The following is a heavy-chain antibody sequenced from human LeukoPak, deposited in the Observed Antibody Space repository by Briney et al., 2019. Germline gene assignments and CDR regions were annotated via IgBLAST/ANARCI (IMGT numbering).Heavy chain of an antibody. Sequence: GGSLRLSCAASGFTFDDYAMHWVRQAPGKGLEWVSGISWGSGSITYADSVKGRFTISRDNARNSLYLQMNSLRAEDTAFYYCAKDMGTGGFTGSDLGFDYWGQGTLVTVSS. CDR2: ISWGSGSI. D-gene: IGHD5-12*01. V-gene: IGHV3-9*01. CDR1: GFTFDDYA. J-gene: IGHJ4*02. CDR3: AKDMGTGGFTGSDLGFDY.